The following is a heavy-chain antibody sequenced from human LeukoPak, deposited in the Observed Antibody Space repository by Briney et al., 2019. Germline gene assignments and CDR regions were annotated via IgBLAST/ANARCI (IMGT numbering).Heavy chain of an antibody. CDR2: IKQDGSEK. J-gene: IGHJ4*02. V-gene: IGHV3-7*01. Sequence: GGSLRLSCEGSGFTFSNYWMGWVRQAPGKGLEWVANIKQDGSEKYYVDSVKGRFTISRDNAKNSLYLQMNSLRAEDTAVYYCAKDQSTVTNLFDYWGQGTLVTVSS. CDR1: GFTFSNYW. CDR3: AKDQSTVTNLFDY. D-gene: IGHD4-17*01.